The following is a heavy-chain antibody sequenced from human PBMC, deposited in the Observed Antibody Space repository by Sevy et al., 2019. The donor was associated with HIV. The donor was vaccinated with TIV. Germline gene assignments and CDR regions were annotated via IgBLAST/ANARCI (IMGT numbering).Heavy chain of an antibody. CDR3: AKDTPFFYYASGNYYFEGIFDH. CDR2: ITVSGSRT. Sequence: GGSLRLSCVASGFSFSSYAMAWVRQTPGKGLEWVSAITVSGSRTYYADSVKGRFTISGDNSQNILYLQMDSLRVEDTASYYCAKDTPFFYYASGNYYFEGIFDHWGQGALVTVSS. CDR1: GFSFSSYA. V-gene: IGHV3-23*01. J-gene: IGHJ4*02. D-gene: IGHD3-10*01.